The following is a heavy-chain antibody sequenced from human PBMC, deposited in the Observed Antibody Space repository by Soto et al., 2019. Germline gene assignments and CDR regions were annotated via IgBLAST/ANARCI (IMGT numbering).Heavy chain of an antibody. D-gene: IGHD2-15*01. V-gene: IGHV3-21*01. Sequence: TGGSLRLSCAASGFTFSSYSMNWVRQAPGKGLEWVSSISSSSSYIYYADSVKGRFTISRDNAKNSLYLQMNSLRAEDTAVYYCARFKGCSGGSCYSYFDYWGQGTLVTVSS. J-gene: IGHJ4*02. CDR2: ISSSSSYI. CDR3: ARFKGCSGGSCYSYFDY. CDR1: GFTFSSYS.